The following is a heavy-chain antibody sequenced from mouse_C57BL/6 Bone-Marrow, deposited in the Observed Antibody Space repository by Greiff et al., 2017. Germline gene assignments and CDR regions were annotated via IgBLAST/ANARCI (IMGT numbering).Heavy chain of an antibody. Sequence: QVQLQQPGAELVRPGTSVKLSCKASGYTFTSYWMPWVKQRPGQGLEWIGVIDPSDSYTNYNQKFKGKATLTVDTSSSTAYMQLSSLTSEDSAVYYCARSDGYYLYYFDYWGQGTTLTVSS. CDR1: GYTFTSYW. CDR3: ARSDGYYLYYFDY. V-gene: IGHV1-59*01. J-gene: IGHJ2*01. D-gene: IGHD2-3*01. CDR2: IDPSDSYT.